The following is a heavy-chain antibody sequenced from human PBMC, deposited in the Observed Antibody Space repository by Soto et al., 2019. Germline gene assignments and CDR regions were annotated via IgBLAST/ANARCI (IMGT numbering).Heavy chain of an antibody. D-gene: IGHD1-1*01. J-gene: IGHJ4*02. CDR2: IYYSGST. Sequence: PSETLSLTCTVSGGSVSSGSYYWSWIRQPPGKGLEWIGYIYYSGSTNYNPSLKSRVTISVDTSKNQFFLEVHSLGAADTAVYYCARAGFWNLDSWGQGTPVTVSS. CDR1: GGSVSSGSYY. CDR3: ARAGFWNLDS. V-gene: IGHV4-61*01.